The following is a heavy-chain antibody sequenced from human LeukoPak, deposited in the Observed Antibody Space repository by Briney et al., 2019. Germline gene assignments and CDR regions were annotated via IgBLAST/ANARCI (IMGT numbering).Heavy chain of an antibody. J-gene: IGHJ3*02. CDR1: GGSVSSGSYY. D-gene: IGHD2-8*01. Sequence: SETLSLTCTVSGGSVSSGSYYWSWIRQPPGKGLEWIGYIYYSGSTNYNPSRKSRFTISVDTSKNQFSLKLSSVTAADTAVYYCARVGSYYDAFDIWGQGTMVTVSS. CDR3: ARVGSYYDAFDI. V-gene: IGHV4-61*01. CDR2: IYYSGST.